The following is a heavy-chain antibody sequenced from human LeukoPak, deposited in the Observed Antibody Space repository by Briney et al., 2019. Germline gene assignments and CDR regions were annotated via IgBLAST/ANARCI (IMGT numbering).Heavy chain of an antibody. CDR3: ARDTSPYYYDSSGYYGD. V-gene: IGHV3-74*01. J-gene: IGHJ4*02. CDR1: GFTFSNYW. Sequence: GGSLRLSCAASGFTFSNYWMHWVRQAPGKGLVWVSRINTDGRSTSYVDSVKGRFTISRDNAKNMLYLQMNSLRAEDTAVYYCARDTSPYYYDSSGYYGDWGQGTLVTVSS. D-gene: IGHD3-22*01. CDR2: INTDGRST.